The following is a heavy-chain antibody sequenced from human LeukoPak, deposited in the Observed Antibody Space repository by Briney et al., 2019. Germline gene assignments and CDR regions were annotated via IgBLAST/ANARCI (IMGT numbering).Heavy chain of an antibody. J-gene: IGHJ3*02. CDR3: ARDPGERIAASGNNHAFDI. CDR1: GFTFSSYW. CDR2: ISSSSSYI. D-gene: IGHD6-6*01. Sequence: GGSLRLSCAASGFTFSSYWMNWVRQAPGKGLEWVSSISSSSSYIYYADSVKGRFTISRDNAKNSLYLQMNSLRAEDTAVYYCARDPGERIAASGNNHAFDIWGQGTMVTVSS. V-gene: IGHV3-21*01.